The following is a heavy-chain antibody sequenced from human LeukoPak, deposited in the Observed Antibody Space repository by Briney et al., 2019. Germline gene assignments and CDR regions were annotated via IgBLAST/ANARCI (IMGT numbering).Heavy chain of an antibody. V-gene: IGHV3-21*01. J-gene: IGHJ5*02. CDR3: ARDRGNWFDP. D-gene: IGHD3-10*01. Sequence: GGSLRLSCAASGFTFSSYSMNWVRQAPGKGLEWVSSISSSSSYIYYADSVKGRFTISRDNAKNSLYLQMNNLRAEDTTVYYCARDRGNWFDPWGQGTLVTVSS. CDR1: GFTFSSYS. CDR2: ISSSSSYI.